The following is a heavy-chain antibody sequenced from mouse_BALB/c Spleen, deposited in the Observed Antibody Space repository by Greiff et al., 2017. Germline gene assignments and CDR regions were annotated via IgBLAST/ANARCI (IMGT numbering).Heavy chain of an antibody. V-gene: IGHV14-3*02. CDR3: ARYGNYRAYFDY. Sequence: EVQLQQSGAELVKPGASVKLSCTASGFNIKDTYMHWVKQRPEQGLEWIGRIDPANGNTKYDPKFQGKATITADTSSNTAYLQLSSLTSEDTAVYYCARYGNYRAYFDYWGQGTTLTVSS. J-gene: IGHJ2*01. CDR2: IDPANGNT. D-gene: IGHD2-10*02. CDR1: GFNIKDTY.